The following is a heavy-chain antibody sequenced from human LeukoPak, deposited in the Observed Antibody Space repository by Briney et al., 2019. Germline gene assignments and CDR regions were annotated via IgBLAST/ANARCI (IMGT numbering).Heavy chain of an antibody. CDR2: ISGSSGST. Sequence: GGSLRLSCAASGFTFSSYGMSWVRQAPGKGLEWVSTISGSSGSTHYADSVKGRFTISRDNSKDTLYLQMNSLRVDDTAVYYCAGQWLRLGPIDYWGQGTLVSVSS. V-gene: IGHV3-23*01. CDR3: AGQWLRLGPIDY. J-gene: IGHJ4*02. CDR1: GFTFSSYG. D-gene: IGHD5-12*01.